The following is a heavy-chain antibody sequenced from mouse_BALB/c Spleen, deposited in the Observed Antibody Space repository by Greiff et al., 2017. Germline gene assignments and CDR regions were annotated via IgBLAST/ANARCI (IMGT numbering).Heavy chain of an antibody. D-gene: IGHD2-1*01. Sequence: EVQRVESGAELVKPGASVKLSCTASGFNIKDTYMHWVKQRPEQGLEWIGRIDPANGNTKYDPKFQGEATITADTSSHTAYLQLSSLTSEQTAVYYCASDGKNRYFDVWGAGTTVTVSS. V-gene: IGHV14-3*02. CDR2: IDPANGNT. CDR1: GFNIKDTY. CDR3: ASDGKNRYFDV. J-gene: IGHJ1*01.